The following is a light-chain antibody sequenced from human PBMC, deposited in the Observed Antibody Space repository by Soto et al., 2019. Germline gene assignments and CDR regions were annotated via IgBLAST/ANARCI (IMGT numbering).Light chain of an antibody. Sequence: QSALTQPPSVSGAPGQRVTISCTGSSSNIGAGYDVHWYQQLPGTASKLLIYGNSNRPSGVPDRFSGSKSGTSASLAITGLQAEDEADYYCQSYDSSLSGSYVFGTGTKVPVL. CDR3: QSYDSSLSGSYV. CDR1: SSNIGAGYD. V-gene: IGLV1-40*01. CDR2: GNS. J-gene: IGLJ1*01.